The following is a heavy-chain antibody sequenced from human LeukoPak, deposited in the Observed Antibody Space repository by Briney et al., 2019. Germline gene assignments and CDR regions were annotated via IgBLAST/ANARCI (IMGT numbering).Heavy chain of an antibody. Sequence: ASVKVSCKASGYTFNNHYMYWVRQAPGQGLEWMGIINPSGGSTSYAQKFQGRVTMTRDTSTSTVYMELSSLRSEDTAVYYCARDQYSSGWYSAFDIWGQGTMVTVSS. CDR2: INPSGGST. D-gene: IGHD6-19*01. V-gene: IGHV1-46*02. J-gene: IGHJ3*02. CDR1: GYTFNNHY. CDR3: ARDQYSSGWYSAFDI.